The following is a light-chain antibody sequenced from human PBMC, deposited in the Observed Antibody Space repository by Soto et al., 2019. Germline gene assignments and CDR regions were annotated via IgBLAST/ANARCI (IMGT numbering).Light chain of an antibody. CDR1: QSISNY. Sequence: IQMTQSPSSLSASVGDRVTITCRASQSISNYLNWYQQKPGRAPKLLIYATFNLQGGVPSRFRGSGSGTDFTLTISSLQPEDFATYYGQQSYSSPETFGQGTKVEI. J-gene: IGKJ1*01. CDR3: QQSYSSPET. V-gene: IGKV1-39*01. CDR2: ATF.